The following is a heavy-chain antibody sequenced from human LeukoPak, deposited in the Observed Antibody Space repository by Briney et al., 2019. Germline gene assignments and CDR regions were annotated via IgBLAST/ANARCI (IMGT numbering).Heavy chain of an antibody. J-gene: IGHJ4*02. CDR3: ARQESVVSYFDY. CDR2: ISSSGNSI. Sequence: GGSLRLSCAASGFTFSNYEMNWVRQAPGKGLEGLEWVAYISSSGNSIHYAVSVKGRFTISRDNAKESLYLQINSLRAEDTAVYYCARQESVVSYFDYWGQGTLVTVSS. CDR1: GFTFSNYE. V-gene: IGHV3-48*03.